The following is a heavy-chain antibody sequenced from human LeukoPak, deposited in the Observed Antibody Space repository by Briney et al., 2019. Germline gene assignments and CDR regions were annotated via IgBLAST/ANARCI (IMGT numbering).Heavy chain of an antibody. D-gene: IGHD1-7*01. CDR2: MNGEGTTI. Sequence: GGSLRLSCATSGLTFRTTWMHWVRQAPGKGLMWVSRMNGEGTTIDYADSVKGRFTVSRDYAKNTLFLQMNNLRTEDTALYFCATARNFRFEYWGQGSLVIDSA. V-gene: IGHV3-74*01. CDR1: GLTFRTTW. CDR3: ATARNFRFEY. J-gene: IGHJ4*02.